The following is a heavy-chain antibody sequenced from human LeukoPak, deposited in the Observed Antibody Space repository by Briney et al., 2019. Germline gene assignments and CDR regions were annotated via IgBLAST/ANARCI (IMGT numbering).Heavy chain of an antibody. CDR3: AKDYYYDSSGYWGLADY. V-gene: IGHV3-30*04. J-gene: IGHJ4*02. Sequence: GGSLRLSCAASGFTFSSYAMHWVRQAPGKGLEWVAVISYDGSNKYYADSVKGRFTISRDNSKNTLYLQMNSLRAEDTAVYYCAKDYYYDSSGYWGLADYWGQGTLVTVSS. CDR1: GFTFSSYA. CDR2: ISYDGSNK. D-gene: IGHD3-22*01.